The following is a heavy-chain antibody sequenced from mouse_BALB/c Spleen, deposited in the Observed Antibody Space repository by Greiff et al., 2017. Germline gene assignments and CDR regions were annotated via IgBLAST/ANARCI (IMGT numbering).Heavy chain of an antibody. J-gene: IGHJ2*01. CDR1: GYTFTDYY. CDR2: IYPGSGNT. V-gene: IGHV1-77*01. Sequence: QVQLQQSGAELARPGASVKLSCKASGYTFTDYYINWVKQRTGQGLEWIGEIYPGSGNTYYNEKFKGKATLTADKSSSTAYMQLSSLTSEDSAVYFCARGGNDYWGQGTTLTVSS. CDR3: ARGGNDY.